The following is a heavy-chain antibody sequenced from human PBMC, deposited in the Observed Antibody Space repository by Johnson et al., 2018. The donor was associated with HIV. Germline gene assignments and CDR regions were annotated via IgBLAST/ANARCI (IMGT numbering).Heavy chain of an antibody. CDR2: IWYDGSNT. J-gene: IGHJ3*01. Sequence: QVQLVESGGGVVQPGRSLRLSCAASGFTFSSYAMHWVRQAPGKGLEWVAVIWYDGSNTYYADYVKGRFTLSRDNSKNTLYLQMESLRVEDTAVYYCARSYCSGGSCRIHDAFDVWGQGTVVTVSS. CDR1: GFTFSSYA. CDR3: ARSYCSGGSCRIHDAFDV. V-gene: IGHV3-33*08. D-gene: IGHD2-15*01.